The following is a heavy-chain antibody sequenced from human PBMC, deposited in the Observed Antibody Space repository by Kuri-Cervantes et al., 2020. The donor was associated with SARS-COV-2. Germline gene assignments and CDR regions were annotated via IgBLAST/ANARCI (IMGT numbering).Heavy chain of an antibody. D-gene: IGHD6-13*01. CDR1: GYTFTSYD. V-gene: IGHV1-8*01. CDR2: MNPNSGNT. Sequence: ASVKVSCKASGYTFTSYDINWVRQATGQGLEWMGWMNPNSGNTGYAQKFQGRVTMTRNTSISTAYMELSSLRSEDTAVYYCARAPRIGQQLVRRYYFDYWGQGTPVTVSS. J-gene: IGHJ4*01. CDR3: ARAPRIGQQLVRRYYFDY.